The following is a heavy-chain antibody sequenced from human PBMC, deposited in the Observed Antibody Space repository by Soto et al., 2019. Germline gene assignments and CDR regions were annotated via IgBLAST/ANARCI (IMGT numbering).Heavy chain of an antibody. Sequence: SETLSLTCTVSGGSISSGGYYWSWIRQHPGKGLEWIGYIYYSGSTYYNPSLKSRVTISVDTSKNQFSLKLSSVTAADTAVYYCARAIESSSTFDYWGQGTLVTVSS. CDR1: GGSISSGGYY. CDR2: IYYSGST. V-gene: IGHV4-31*03. D-gene: IGHD6-13*01. CDR3: ARAIESSSTFDY. J-gene: IGHJ4*02.